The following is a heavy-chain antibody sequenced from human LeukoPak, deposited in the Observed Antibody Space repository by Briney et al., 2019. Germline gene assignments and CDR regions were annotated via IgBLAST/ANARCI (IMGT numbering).Heavy chain of an antibody. D-gene: IGHD2-2*01. J-gene: IGHJ6*03. Sequence: SETLSLTCTVSGGSISSSSYYWGWIRQPPGKGLEWIGSIYYSGSTYYNPSLKSRVTISVDTSKNQFSLKLSSVTAADTAVYYCARSPLPYCSSTSCYGYNYYYYYMDVWGKGTTVTVPS. CDR1: GGSISSSSYY. V-gene: IGHV4-39*07. CDR3: ARSPLPYCSSTSCYGYNYYYYYMDV. CDR2: IYYSGST.